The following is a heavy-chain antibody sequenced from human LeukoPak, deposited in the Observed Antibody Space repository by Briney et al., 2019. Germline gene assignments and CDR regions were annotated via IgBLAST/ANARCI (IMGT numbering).Heavy chain of an antibody. Sequence: PGGSLRLSCAASGFTFSSYSMNWVRQAPGKGLEWVSSISSSSSYIYYADSVKGRFTISRDNAKNSLYLQMNSLRAEDTAVYYCARGGHYYDSSHLLYGMDVWGQGTTVTVSS. V-gene: IGHV3-21*01. CDR2: ISSSSSYI. J-gene: IGHJ6*02. CDR1: GFTFSSYS. CDR3: ARGGHYYDSSHLLYGMDV. D-gene: IGHD3-22*01.